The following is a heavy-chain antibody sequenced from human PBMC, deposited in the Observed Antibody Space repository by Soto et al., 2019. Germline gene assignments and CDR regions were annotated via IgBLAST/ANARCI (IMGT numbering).Heavy chain of an antibody. CDR3: AREPLGEGYFDY. D-gene: IGHD2-21*01. J-gene: IGHJ4*02. CDR1: GGSVSSGSYY. V-gene: IGHV4-61*01. CDR2: IYYSGST. Sequence: PSETLSLTCTVSGGSVSSGSYYWSWIRQPPGKRLEWIGYIYYSGSTNYNPSLKSRVTISVDTSKNQFSLKLSSVTAADTAVYYCAREPLGEGYFDYWGQGTLVTVSS.